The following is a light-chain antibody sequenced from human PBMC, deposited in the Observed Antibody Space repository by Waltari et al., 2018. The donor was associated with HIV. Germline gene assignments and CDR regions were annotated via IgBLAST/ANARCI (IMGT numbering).Light chain of an antibody. CDR2: KAN. V-gene: IGLV3-27*01. Sequence: SYELTQPSSVSVSPGQTTRITCSGDVLAKSYARWFQQKPGQAPVVSIYKANERPSGIPERFSGSSSGTTVTLTISGAQIEDEADYYCYSAADNMGVFGGGTKLTVL. CDR1: VLAKSY. CDR3: YSAADNMGV. J-gene: IGLJ3*02.